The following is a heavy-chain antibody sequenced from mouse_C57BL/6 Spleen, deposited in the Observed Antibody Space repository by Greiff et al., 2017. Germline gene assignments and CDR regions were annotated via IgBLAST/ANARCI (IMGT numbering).Heavy chain of an antibody. J-gene: IGHJ2*01. D-gene: IGHD4-1*01. V-gene: IGHV5-6*01. CDR2: ISSGGSYT. CDR1: GFTFSSYG. Sequence: EVQGVESGGDLVKPGGSLKLSCAASGFTFSSYGMSWVRQTPDKRLEWVATISSGGSYTYYPDSVKGRFTISRDNAKNTLYLQMSSLKSEDTAMYYCARQITGTSFDYWGQGTTLTVSS. CDR3: ARQITGTSFDY.